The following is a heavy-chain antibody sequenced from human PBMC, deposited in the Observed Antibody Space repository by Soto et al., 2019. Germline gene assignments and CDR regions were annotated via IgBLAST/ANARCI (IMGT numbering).Heavy chain of an antibody. CDR3: ARTMGGIAAAGNDY. V-gene: IGHV1-8*01. CDR2: MNPNSGNT. Sequence: QVQLVQSGAEVKKPGASVKVSCKASGYTFSTYDIDWVRLATGQGLEWMGSMNPNSGNTEYAQKFQGRVTMTRDTSKSTAYMELSSLRSADTAIYYCARTMGGIAAAGNDYWGQGTLVTVSS. J-gene: IGHJ4*02. CDR1: GYTFSTYD. D-gene: IGHD6-13*01.